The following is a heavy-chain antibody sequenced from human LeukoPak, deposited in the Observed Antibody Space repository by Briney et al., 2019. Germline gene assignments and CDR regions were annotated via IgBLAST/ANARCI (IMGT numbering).Heavy chain of an antibody. D-gene: IGHD6-19*01. CDR3: AREYSSGWIFDY. Sequence: PGGSLRLSCAASGFTFSDSAMHWVRQAPGKGLEWVGRIRTKADNYATAYSASVKGRFTISRDDSKNTAYLQMNSLRAEDTAVYYCAREYSSGWIFDYWGQGTLVTVSS. CDR2: IRTKADNYAT. V-gene: IGHV3-73*01. CDR1: GFTFSDSA. J-gene: IGHJ4*02.